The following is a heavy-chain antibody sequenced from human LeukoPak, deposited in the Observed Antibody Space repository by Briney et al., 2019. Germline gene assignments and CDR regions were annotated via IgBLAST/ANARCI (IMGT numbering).Heavy chain of an antibody. J-gene: IGHJ2*01. CDR3: ARATPYDWHFGL. Sequence: PGGSLRLSCAASGFTFSSYAMSWVRQAPGKGLEWVAAIWFDGSKTYYEDSVKGRFIISRDTSANTLFLQMNSLAAEDTAVYYCARATPYDWHFGLWGRGTLVIVSS. CDR1: GFTFSSYA. CDR2: IWFDGSKT. V-gene: IGHV3-33*02. D-gene: IGHD4-17*01.